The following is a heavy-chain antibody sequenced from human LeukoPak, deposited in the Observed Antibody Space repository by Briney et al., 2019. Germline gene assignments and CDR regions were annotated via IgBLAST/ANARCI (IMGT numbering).Heavy chain of an antibody. CDR1: GFTFSSYW. CDR2: INSDGSST. D-gene: IGHD2-15*01. Sequence: GGSLRLSCAASGFTFSSYWMPWVRHAPGKGLVWVSRINSDGSSTSYADSVKGRFTISRDNAKNTLYLQMNSLRAEDTAVYYCAREYCSGGSCPYYYWGQGTLVTVSS. V-gene: IGHV3-74*01. CDR3: AREYCSGGSCPYYY. J-gene: IGHJ4*02.